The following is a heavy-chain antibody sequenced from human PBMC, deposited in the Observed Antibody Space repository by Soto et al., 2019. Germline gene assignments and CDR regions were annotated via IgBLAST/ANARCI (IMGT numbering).Heavy chain of an antibody. Sequence: VGSLKISCRASGYSFTTYWIAWGRQKPWKGLEWMGIAHPGESQTRYSPSFQGQVTISFDRSTSTAYLQWSSLKASDTAIYYCARHENYYYAYYGMDVWGQGTTVTVSS. J-gene: IGHJ6*02. V-gene: IGHV5-51*01. CDR3: ARHENYYYAYYGMDV. CDR2: AHPGESQT. CDR1: GYSFTTYW.